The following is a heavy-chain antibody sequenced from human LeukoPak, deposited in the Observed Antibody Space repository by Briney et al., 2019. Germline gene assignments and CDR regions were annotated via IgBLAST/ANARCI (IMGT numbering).Heavy chain of an antibody. V-gene: IGHV3-74*03. D-gene: IGHD4-23*01. CDR1: GFTFSSYW. J-gene: IGHJ1*01. CDR2: TNTDGSST. CDR3: YGANAEH. Sequence: RGSLRLSCAASGFTFSSYWMHWVRQAPGKGLVWVSGTNTDGSSTMYADSVKGRFTIARDNAKNTLYLQMNSLRAEDTAVYYCYGANAEHWGQGTLVTVSS.